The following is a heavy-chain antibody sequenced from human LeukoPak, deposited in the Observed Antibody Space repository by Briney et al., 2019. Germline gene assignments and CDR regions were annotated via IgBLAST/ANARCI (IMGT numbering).Heavy chain of an antibody. J-gene: IGHJ5*02. CDR1: GFSFTGYD. Sequence: ASVKVSCKASGFSFTGYDMHWVRQAPGQGLEWMGWINPNTGDTNYAQEFQGRVTMTRDTSINTAYLEVSRLKSEDTAVYYCARVATLNWFDPWGQGTLVTVSS. CDR2: INPNTGDT. D-gene: IGHD5-12*01. V-gene: IGHV1-2*02. CDR3: ARVATLNWFDP.